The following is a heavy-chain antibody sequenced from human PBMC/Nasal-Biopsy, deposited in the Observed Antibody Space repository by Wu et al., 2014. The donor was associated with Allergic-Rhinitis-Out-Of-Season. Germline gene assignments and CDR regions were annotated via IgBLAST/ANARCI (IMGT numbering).Heavy chain of an antibody. CDR3: VRDPGLYSSSSAFDI. V-gene: IGHV3-21*04. CDR1: GFTCSDSA. Sequence: LRLSCAASGFTCSDSAMHWVRQASGKGLEWVSGISGSGRLTYDADSVKGRFTISRDSAENSLYLQMNSLRAEDTALYFCVRDPGLYSSSSAFDIWGQGTVVTVSS. J-gene: IGHJ3*02. CDR2: ISGSGRLT. D-gene: IGHD6-6*01.